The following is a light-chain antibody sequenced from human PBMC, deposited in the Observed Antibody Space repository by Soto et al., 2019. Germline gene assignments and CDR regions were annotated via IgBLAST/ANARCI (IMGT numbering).Light chain of an antibody. Sequence: NFMMTQPHSVSESPGKAVTISCTRSSGIIASNFVQWYQQRPGSAPTTVIYEDKQRPSGVPDRFAGSIDSSSNSASLTISGLKSEDEADYYCQSYDSNTYWVFGGGTKLTVL. V-gene: IGLV6-57*04. CDR2: EDK. J-gene: IGLJ3*02. CDR3: QSYDSNTYWV. CDR1: SGIIASNF.